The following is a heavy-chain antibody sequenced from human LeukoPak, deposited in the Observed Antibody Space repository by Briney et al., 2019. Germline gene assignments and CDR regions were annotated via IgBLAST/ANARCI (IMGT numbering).Heavy chain of an antibody. CDR1: GGSISSYY. Sequence: SETLSLTCTVSGGSISSYYWSWIRQPAGKGLEWIGRIYTSGSTNYNPSLKSRVTMSVDTSKNQFSLKLSSVTAADTAVYYCARANRGAVAGTRYYYYYMDVWGKGTTVTVSS. V-gene: IGHV4-4*07. CDR2: IYTSGST. J-gene: IGHJ6*03. D-gene: IGHD6-19*01. CDR3: ARANRGAVAGTRYYYYYMDV.